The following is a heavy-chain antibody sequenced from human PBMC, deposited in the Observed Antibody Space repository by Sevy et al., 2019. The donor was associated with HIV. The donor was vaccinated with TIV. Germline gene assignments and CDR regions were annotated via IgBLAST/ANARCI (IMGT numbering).Heavy chain of an antibody. J-gene: IGHJ6*02. D-gene: IGHD4-17*01. CDR3: ARDNSPRDYGDYNYYYYGMDV. V-gene: IGHV3-21*01. Sequence: GGSLRLSCAASGFTFSSYSMNWVRQAPGKGLEWVSSISSSSSYIYYADSVKGRFTISRDNAKNSLYLQMNSLRAEDTAVYYCARDNSPRDYGDYNYYYYGMDVWGQGTTATVSS. CDR1: GFTFSSYS. CDR2: ISSSSSYI.